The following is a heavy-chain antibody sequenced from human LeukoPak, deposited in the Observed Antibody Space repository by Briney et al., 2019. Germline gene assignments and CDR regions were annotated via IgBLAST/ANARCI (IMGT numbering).Heavy chain of an antibody. D-gene: IGHD6-13*01. CDR3: AGYIVAAGTGY. V-gene: IGHV3-21*01. CDR2: ISSSSSYI. J-gene: IGHJ4*02. Sequence: GGSLRLSCAASGFTFSSYSMNWVRQAPGKGLEWVSSISSSSSYIYYADSVKGRFTISRDNAKNSLYLQMNSLRAEDTAVYYCAGYIVAAGTGYWGQGTLVTVSS. CDR1: GFTFSSYS.